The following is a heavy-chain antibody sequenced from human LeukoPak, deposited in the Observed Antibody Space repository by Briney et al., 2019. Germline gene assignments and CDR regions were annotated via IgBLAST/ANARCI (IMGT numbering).Heavy chain of an antibody. CDR1: GFTFSSYW. J-gene: IGHJ4*02. V-gene: IGHV3-7*01. CDR3: AKDRDGIPFDY. D-gene: IGHD1-14*01. CDR2: IKQDGSEK. Sequence: GGSLRLSCAASGFTFSSYWMNWVRQAPGMGLEWVAKIKQDGSEKYYVDSVKGRFTISRDNSKNTLYLQMNSLRAEDTAVYYCAKDRDGIPFDYWGQGTLVTVSS.